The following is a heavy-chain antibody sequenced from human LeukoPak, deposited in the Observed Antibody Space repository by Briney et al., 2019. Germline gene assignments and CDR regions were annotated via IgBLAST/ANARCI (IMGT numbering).Heavy chain of an antibody. Sequence: ASVKVSCKVSGYTLTELSMQWVRQAPGNGLEWMGGFDPEDGETIYAQKFQGRVTMTEDTSTDTAYMELSSLRSEDTAVYYCATNTMVRGVIRWFDPWGQGTLVTVSS. J-gene: IGHJ5*02. D-gene: IGHD3-10*01. CDR2: FDPEDGET. CDR3: ATNTMVRGVIRWFDP. CDR1: GYTLTELS. V-gene: IGHV1-24*01.